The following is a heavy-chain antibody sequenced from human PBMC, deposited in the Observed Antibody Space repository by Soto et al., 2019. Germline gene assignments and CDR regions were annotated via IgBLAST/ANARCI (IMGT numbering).Heavy chain of an antibody. CDR2: ISSSGSTI. D-gene: IGHD5-12*01. V-gene: IGHV3-48*03. J-gene: IGHJ6*02. Sequence: AGGSLRLSCAASGFTFSSYEMNWVRQAPGKGLEWVSYISSSGSTIYYADSVKGRFTISRDNAKNSLYLQMNSLRAEDTAVYYCARDGGWDGYNARLYYYYGMDVWGQGTTVTVSS. CDR3: ARDGGWDGYNARLYYYYGMDV. CDR1: GFTFSSYE.